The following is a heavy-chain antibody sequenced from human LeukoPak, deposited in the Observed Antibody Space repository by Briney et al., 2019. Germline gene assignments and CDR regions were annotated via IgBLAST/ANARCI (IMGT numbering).Heavy chain of an antibody. CDR1: GGSLNNYY. V-gene: IGHV4-34*01. CDR3: ARRPGPVKGRPSSYTYYLDV. J-gene: IGHJ6*03. Sequence: PSETLSLTCAVYGGSLNNYYWTWIRQSPGKGLEWIGEINQRGSTNYNPSLESRVTMSVDTSKNQVSVELNSVTAADMAVYYCARRPGPVKGRPSSYTYYLDVWGKGTAVTVSS. CDR2: INQRGST.